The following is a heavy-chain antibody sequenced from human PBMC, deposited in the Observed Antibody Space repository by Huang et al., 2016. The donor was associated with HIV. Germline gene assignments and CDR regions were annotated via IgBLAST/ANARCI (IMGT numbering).Heavy chain of an antibody. V-gene: IGHV1-69*01. J-gene: IGHJ4*02. CDR1: GGSFSDQI. CDR2: IIPLLRAP. Sequence: QVQLEQSGPAVRKPGSSVKVSCQASGGSFSDQIISWVRQAPGQRFEWWGGIIPLLRAPAYVQEFKGRVKMTADESTATIYMELNSLTSEDTAVYYCAMSLRYQYDSRSYWGRYFDYWGQGTLVTVSS. CDR3: AMSLRYQYDSRSYWGRYFDY. D-gene: IGHD3-16*01.